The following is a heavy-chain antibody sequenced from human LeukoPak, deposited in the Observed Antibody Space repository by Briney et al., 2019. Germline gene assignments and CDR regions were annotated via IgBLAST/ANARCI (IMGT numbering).Heavy chain of an antibody. D-gene: IGHD3-10*01. CDR3: ARDPPQEVGGNYHSSGFYYAHFDY. V-gene: IGHV3-11*01. CDR2: ISPSGNTI. CDR1: GFMFRDYY. Sequence: GGSLRLSCAASGFMFRDYYMSWIRQAPGKGLEWVSYISPSGNTIYYADSVKGRFTISKDNAKNSLFLQMNSLRAEDTAVYYCARDPPQEVGGNYHSSGFYYAHFDYWGRGTLVTVSS. J-gene: IGHJ4*02.